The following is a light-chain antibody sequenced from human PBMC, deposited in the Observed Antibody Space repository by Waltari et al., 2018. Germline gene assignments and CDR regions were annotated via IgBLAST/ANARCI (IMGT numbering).Light chain of an antibody. Sequence: QSALTQPASVSGSPGQSITISCTGTSSDVGSYNLVSWYPQHPGKAPKLMIYEGSKRPSVFSDRFSGSKSGNTASLTISGLQAEDEADYYCCSYAGGSTYVFGTGTKVTVL. CDR1: SSDVGSYNL. CDR3: CSYAGGSTYV. V-gene: IGLV2-23*01. CDR2: EGS. J-gene: IGLJ1*01.